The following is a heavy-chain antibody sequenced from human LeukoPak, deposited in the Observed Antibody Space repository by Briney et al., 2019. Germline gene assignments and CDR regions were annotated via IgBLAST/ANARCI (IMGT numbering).Heavy chain of an antibody. Sequence: GGSLRLSCAVSGITLSNYGMSWVRQAPGKGLEWVAGISYSGGGTNYADSVKGQFTTSRDNPKNTLYLQMNSLRAEDTAVYFCAKRGVVIRVILVGFHKEAYYFDSWGQGALVTVSS. V-gene: IGHV3-23*01. CDR1: GITLSNYG. CDR2: ISYSGGGT. D-gene: IGHD3-22*01. J-gene: IGHJ4*02. CDR3: AKRGVVIRVILVGFHKEAYYFDS.